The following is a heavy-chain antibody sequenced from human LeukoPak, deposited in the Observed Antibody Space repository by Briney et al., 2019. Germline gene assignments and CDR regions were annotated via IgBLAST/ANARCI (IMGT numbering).Heavy chain of an antibody. V-gene: IGHV1-69*04. CDR3: ARGVVVIKSIYYYYYMDV. CDR1: GGTFSSYA. Sequence: ASVKVSCKASGGTFSSYAISWVRQAPGQGLEWMGRIIPILGIANYAQKFQGRVTITADKSTSTAYMELSSLRSEDTAVYYCARGVVVIKSIYYYYYMDVWGKGTTVTVSS. J-gene: IGHJ6*03. CDR2: IIPILGIA. D-gene: IGHD3-22*01.